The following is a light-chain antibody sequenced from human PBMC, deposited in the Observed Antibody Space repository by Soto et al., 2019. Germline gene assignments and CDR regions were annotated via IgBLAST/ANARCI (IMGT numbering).Light chain of an antibody. CDR1: SSDVGSYNL. CDR2: EGS. Sequence: LTQPASVSGSPGQSITISCTGTSSDVGSYNLVSWYQQHPGKAPKLMIYEGSKRPSGVSNRFSGSKSGNTASLTISGLQAEDEADYYCQSHDSSLSGSVLGTGTKVTVL. CDR3: QSHDSSLSGSV. J-gene: IGLJ1*01. V-gene: IGLV2-14*02.